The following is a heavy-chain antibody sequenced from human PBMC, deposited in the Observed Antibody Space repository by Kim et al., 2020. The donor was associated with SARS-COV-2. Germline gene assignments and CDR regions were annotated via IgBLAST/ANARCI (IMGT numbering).Heavy chain of an antibody. CDR3: ARGNSGWAH. J-gene: IGHJ4*02. V-gene: IGHV3-53*01. Sequence: GGTTDCADSVKGRFTISSDNSNENLYLQMNSLRAEDTAIYYCARGNSGWAHWGQGTLVTVSS. D-gene: IGHD5-12*01. CDR2: GGTT.